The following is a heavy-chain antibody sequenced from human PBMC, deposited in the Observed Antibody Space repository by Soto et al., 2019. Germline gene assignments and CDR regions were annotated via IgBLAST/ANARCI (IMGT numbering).Heavy chain of an antibody. CDR3: AKGGSLTGYFTYDY. D-gene: IGHD3-9*01. CDR1: GFTLSNYA. V-gene: IGHV3-23*01. J-gene: IGHJ4*02. Sequence: EVQLLESGGGLVQPGGSLRISCATSGFTLSNYAMNWVRQSPGKGLEWVSSISASGDSTYYPESVKGRFTVSRDNSKNTLYLQIDSLRAEDTAVYYCAKGGSLTGYFTYDYWGQGALVTVSS. CDR2: ISASGDST.